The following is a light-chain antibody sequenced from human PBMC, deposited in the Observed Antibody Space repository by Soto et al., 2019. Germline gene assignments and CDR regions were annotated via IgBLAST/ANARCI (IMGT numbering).Light chain of an antibody. CDR2: ANT. Sequence: QSVVTQPPSVSGAPGQRVTISCTGSSSNIGAGYDVHWYQQLPGTAPKLLIYANTLRPSGVPDRFSGFKSGTSASLAITGLQAEDEADYYCQSYDSSLRGVFGTGTKVTVL. J-gene: IGLJ1*01. CDR3: QSYDSSLRGV. V-gene: IGLV1-40*01. CDR1: SSNIGAGYD.